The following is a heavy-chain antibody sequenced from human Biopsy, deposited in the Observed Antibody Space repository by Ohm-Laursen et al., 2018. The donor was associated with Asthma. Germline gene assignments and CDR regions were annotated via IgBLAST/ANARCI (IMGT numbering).Heavy chain of an antibody. J-gene: IGHJ4*02. V-gene: IGHV4-30-2*01. CDR3: ARVKDGYNFDY. CDR1: GGSFSSGGYF. D-gene: IGHD5-24*01. Sequence: TLSLTRAVSGGSFSSGGYFWSWIRQPPGKGLEWVGQFYHSGSTYYKPSLKSRVTISVDRSKNQFSVKLSSVSAAGTAVYYCARVKDGYNFDYWGQGTLATVSS. CDR2: FYHSGST.